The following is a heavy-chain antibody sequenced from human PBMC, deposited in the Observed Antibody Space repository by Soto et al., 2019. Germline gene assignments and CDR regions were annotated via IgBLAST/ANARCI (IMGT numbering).Heavy chain of an antibody. CDR2: ISYDGSNK. CDR1: GFTFSSYG. V-gene: IGHV3-30*18. D-gene: IGHD6-13*01. J-gene: IGHJ4*02. CDR3: AKDTAAATDY. Sequence: PGGSLRLSCAASGFTFSSYGMHWVRQAPGKGLEWVAVISYDGSNKYYADSVKGRFTISRDNSKNRLSLHMNSLRAEDTAVYYGAKDTAAATDYWGQGTLVTVSS.